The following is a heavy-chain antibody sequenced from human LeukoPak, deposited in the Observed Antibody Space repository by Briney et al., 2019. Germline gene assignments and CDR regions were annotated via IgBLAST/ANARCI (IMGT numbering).Heavy chain of an antibody. J-gene: IGHJ4*02. CDR3: ARDGATEGYYYFDF. Sequence: ASVKVSCKASGGTFSSYAISWVRQAPGQRLEWMGWINAGNGNTKYSQKFQGRVTITRDTPASTAYMELSSLRSEDTAVYYCARDGATEGYYYFDFWGQGTLVTVSS. CDR2: INAGNGNT. V-gene: IGHV1-3*01. D-gene: IGHD6-13*01. CDR1: GGTFSSYA.